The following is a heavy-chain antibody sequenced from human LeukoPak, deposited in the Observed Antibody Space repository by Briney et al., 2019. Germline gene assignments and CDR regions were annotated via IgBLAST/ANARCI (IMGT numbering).Heavy chain of an antibody. D-gene: IGHD3-22*01. J-gene: IGHJ4*02. CDR1: EGAISGYC. CDR2: IYTSGST. CDR3: ASSSGYYYDSSGYYPNRY. V-gene: IGHV4-4*07. Sequence: PPQTLSLTRTNIEGAISGYCWSWIRQPAGKGLEWIGRIYTSGSTHYNPSLKSRVTMSVDTSKNQFSLKLSSVTAADTAVYYCASSSGYYYDSSGYYPNRYWGQGTLVTVSS.